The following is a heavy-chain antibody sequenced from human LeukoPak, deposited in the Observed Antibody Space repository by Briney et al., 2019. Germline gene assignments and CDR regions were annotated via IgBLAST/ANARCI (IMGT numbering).Heavy chain of an antibody. CDR1: GYTLTELS. CDR3: ATSIVPAAIEGYYYYMDV. CDR2: FDPEDGET. J-gene: IGHJ6*03. Sequence: ASVKVSCKVSGYTLTELSMHWVRQAPGKGLEWMGGFDPEDGETIYAQKFQGRVTMTEDTSTDTAYMELNSLRSEDTAVYYCATSIVPAAIEGYYYYMDVWGKGTTVTVSS. V-gene: IGHV1-24*01. D-gene: IGHD2-2*01.